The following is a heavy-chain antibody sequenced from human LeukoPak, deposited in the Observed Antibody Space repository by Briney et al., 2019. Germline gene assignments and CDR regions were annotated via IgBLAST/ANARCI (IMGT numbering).Heavy chain of an antibody. V-gene: IGHV1-24*01. D-gene: IGHD3-16*01. Sequence: ASVRVSCKVSGYTLTELSMHWVRQAPGKGLEWMGHFDPEDGKTLYAQKFQGRVTMTEDTSTDTAYMELSSLRSEDTAVYYCATATKSWGNYYYYYYMDVWGKGTTVTVSS. J-gene: IGHJ6*03. CDR3: ATATKSWGNYYYYYYMDV. CDR2: FDPEDGKT. CDR1: GYTLTELS.